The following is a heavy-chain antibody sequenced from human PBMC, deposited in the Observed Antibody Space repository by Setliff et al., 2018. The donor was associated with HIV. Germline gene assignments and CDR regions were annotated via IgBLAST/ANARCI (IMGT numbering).Heavy chain of an antibody. V-gene: IGHV3-21*01. CDR3: ARDLKSYDINGWGAYYFHF. Sequence: GGSLRLSCAASGFILSTYSMNWVRQAPGKGLEWVSSISSSSTYIYYADSVKGRVTITRDTSANTAFMELSSLRPEDTATYYCARDLKSYDINGWGAYYFHFWGQGTLVTVSS. J-gene: IGHJ4*02. D-gene: IGHD3-22*01. CDR2: ISSSSTYI. CDR1: GFILSTYS.